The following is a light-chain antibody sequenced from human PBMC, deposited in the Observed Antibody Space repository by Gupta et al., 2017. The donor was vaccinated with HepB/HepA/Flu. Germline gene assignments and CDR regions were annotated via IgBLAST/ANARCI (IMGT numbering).Light chain of an antibody. Sequence: DIQLTQSPSFLSASVGDRVTITCRASQGISSNLAWYQKKPGKAPKLLIYSASTLQSGVPSRLSGSGSGTLFTLTITSLQPEDFATYYCQTVSRYLITFGGGTKVEAK. CDR3: QTVSRYLIT. V-gene: IGKV1-9*01. CDR1: QGISSN. J-gene: IGKJ4*01. CDR2: SAS.